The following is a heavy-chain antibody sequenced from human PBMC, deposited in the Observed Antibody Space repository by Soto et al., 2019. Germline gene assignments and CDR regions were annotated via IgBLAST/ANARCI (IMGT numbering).Heavy chain of an antibody. Sequence: EVQLVESGGGLVKPGGSLRLSCAASGFTFSSYSMNWARQAPGKGLERVSSISSSSSYIYFADSVKGRFTISRDNAKNSLYLQMNGLRAEDTAVYYCARMYGDYGLYGNYYGMDVWGQGTTVTVSS. CDR3: ARMYGDYGLYGNYYGMDV. V-gene: IGHV3-21*01. J-gene: IGHJ6*02. D-gene: IGHD4-17*01. CDR1: GFTFSSYS. CDR2: ISSSSSYI.